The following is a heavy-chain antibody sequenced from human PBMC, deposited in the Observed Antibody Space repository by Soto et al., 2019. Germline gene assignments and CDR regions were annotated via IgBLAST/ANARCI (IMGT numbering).Heavy chain of an antibody. CDR3: ARDGENYYGSGSYNADFDY. CDR2: ISSSGSYK. V-gene: IGHV3-21*01. Sequence: GSLRLSCAASGFTFSSYSMNWVRQAPGKGLEWVSSISSSGSYKYYADSVKGRFTISRDNAKNTLYLQMNSLRAEDTAVYYCARDGENYYGSGSYNADFDYWGQGTLVTVSS. J-gene: IGHJ4*02. D-gene: IGHD3-10*01. CDR1: GFTFSSYS.